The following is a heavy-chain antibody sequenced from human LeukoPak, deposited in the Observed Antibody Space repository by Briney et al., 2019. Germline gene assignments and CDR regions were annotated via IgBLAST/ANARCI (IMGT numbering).Heavy chain of an antibody. CDR3: VRDPPGEGVDY. D-gene: IGHD2-21*01. Sequence: PGRSLRLSCAASGSTFSSYAMHWVRQAPGKGLEWVAVISYDGSNKYYADSVKGRFTISRDNSKNTLYLQMNSLRGEDTAVYYCVRDPPGEGVDYWGQGTLVAVSS. CDR2: ISYDGSNK. V-gene: IGHV3-30-3*01. J-gene: IGHJ4*02. CDR1: GSTFSSYA.